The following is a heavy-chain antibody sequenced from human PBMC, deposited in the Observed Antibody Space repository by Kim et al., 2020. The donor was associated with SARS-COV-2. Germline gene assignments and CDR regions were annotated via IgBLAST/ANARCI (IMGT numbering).Heavy chain of an antibody. CDR2: ISWNSGSI. Sequence: GGSLRLSCAASGFTFGDYDMHWVRQAPGKGLEWVSGISWNSGSIGYADSVKGRFTISRDNAKNSLYLQMNSLRAEDTALYYCAKEGVGATHFDYWGQGTLVTVSS. D-gene: IGHD1-26*01. CDR1: GFTFGDYD. V-gene: IGHV3-9*01. CDR3: AKEGVGATHFDY. J-gene: IGHJ4*02.